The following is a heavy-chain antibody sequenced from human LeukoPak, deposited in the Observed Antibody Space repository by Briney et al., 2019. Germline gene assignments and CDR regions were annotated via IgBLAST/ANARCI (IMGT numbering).Heavy chain of an antibody. Sequence: ASVKVSCKASGGTFSSYAISWVRQAPGQGLEWMGRIIPILGIANYAQKFQGRVTITADKSTSTAYMELSSLRSEDTAVYYCARVRVVAANYYYYGMDVWGQGTTATVSS. V-gene: IGHV1-69*04. J-gene: IGHJ6*02. CDR3: ARVRVVAANYYYYGMDV. D-gene: IGHD2-15*01. CDR1: GGTFSSYA. CDR2: IIPILGIA.